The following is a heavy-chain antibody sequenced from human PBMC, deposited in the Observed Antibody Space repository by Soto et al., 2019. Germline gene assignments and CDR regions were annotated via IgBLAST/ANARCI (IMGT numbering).Heavy chain of an antibody. V-gene: IGHV4-59*01. CDR2: IYYAGST. CDR1: GGSMISYY. CDR3: ARAVLPATAPFDY. D-gene: IGHD2-2*01. Sequence: SETLSLTCAVYGGSMISYYWSWIRQPPGRGLEWIGFIYYAGSTNYNPSLKSRVTISVDTSKNQFSLKLSSVTAADTAVYYCARAVLPATAPFDYWGQGTLVTVSS. J-gene: IGHJ4*02.